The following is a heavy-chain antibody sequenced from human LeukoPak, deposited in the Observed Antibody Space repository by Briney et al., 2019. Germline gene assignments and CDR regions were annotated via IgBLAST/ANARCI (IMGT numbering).Heavy chain of an antibody. CDR1: GFTYSDFW. Sequence: GGSLRLSCAASGFTYSDFWMTWVRQAPGRGLEWVAHINQDGSAKYSADSVRGRSTISRDNVKKSLFLQLNILRAEDTAVYYCARSGMAVAATPWDWGQGTLVTVFS. CDR2: INQDGSAK. CDR3: ARSGMAVAATPWD. J-gene: IGHJ4*02. D-gene: IGHD6-19*01. V-gene: IGHV3-7*05.